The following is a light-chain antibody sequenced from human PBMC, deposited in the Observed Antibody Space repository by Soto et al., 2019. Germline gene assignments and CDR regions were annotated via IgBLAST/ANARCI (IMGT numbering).Light chain of an antibody. CDR2: RDS. V-gene: IGLV3-9*01. Sequence: SYELTQPLSVSVALEQTASLTCGGNNIGTYNVHWYQQKPGQAPVLVIYRDSNRPSGIPDRFSGSNSGNTATLTISRAQAGDEADYYCQVWGSSTDVLFGGGTKLTVL. CDR1: NIGTYN. CDR3: QVWGSSTDVL. J-gene: IGLJ2*01.